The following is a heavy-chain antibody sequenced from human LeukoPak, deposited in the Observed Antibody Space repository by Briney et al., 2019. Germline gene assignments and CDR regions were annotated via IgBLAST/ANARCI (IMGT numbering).Heavy chain of an antibody. CDR3: ARHAIGGVNAFDI. CDR2: INHSGST. D-gene: IGHD3-16*01. V-gene: IGHV4-34*01. CDR1: GGSFSGYY. J-gene: IGHJ3*02. Sequence: PSETLSLTCAVYGGSFSGYYWSWVRKPPGKGLEWIGEINHSGSTNYNPSLKSRITISVDTTKNQFSLKLSSVTAADTAVFYCARHAIGGVNAFDIWGQGTLVTVSS.